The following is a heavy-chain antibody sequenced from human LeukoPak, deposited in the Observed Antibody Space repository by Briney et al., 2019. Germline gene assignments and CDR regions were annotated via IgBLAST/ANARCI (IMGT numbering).Heavy chain of an antibody. Sequence: PGGSLRLSCAASGFTFSSYSMNWVRQAPGKGLEWVSAIHTSGDTCYAGSVKGRFTISRDTSKNTLYLQINSLRVEDTAVYYCIVFGDSNHWGQGTLVTVSS. CDR2: IHTSGDT. CDR1: GFTFSSYS. CDR3: IVFGDSNH. D-gene: IGHD4-17*01. J-gene: IGHJ5*02. V-gene: IGHV3-53*01.